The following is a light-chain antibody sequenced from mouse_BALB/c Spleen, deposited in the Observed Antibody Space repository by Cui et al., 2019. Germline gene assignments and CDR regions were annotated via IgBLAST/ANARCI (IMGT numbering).Light chain of an antibody. CDR1: SSLSSSY. CDR2: STS. Sequence: QIVLTQSPAIMSASLGERVTMTCTASSSLSSSYLHWYQQKPGSSPKLWIYSTSNLASGVPARFSGSGSGTSYSLTISSMEAEDAATYYCHQYHRSPYTFGGGTKLEIK. J-gene: IGKJ2*01. CDR3: HQYHRSPYT. V-gene: IGKV4-74*01.